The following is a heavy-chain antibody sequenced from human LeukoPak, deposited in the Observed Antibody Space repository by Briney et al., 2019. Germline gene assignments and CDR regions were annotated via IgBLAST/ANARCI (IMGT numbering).Heavy chain of an antibody. V-gene: IGHV1-69*05. J-gene: IGHJ6*03. Sequence: ASVKVPCKASGGTFSSYAISWVRQAPGQGLEWMGGIIPIFGTANYAQKFQGRVTITTDESTSTAYLELSSLRSEDTAVYYCARDSGLNSSSSRYYYYMDVWGKGTTVTVSS. CDR3: ARDSGLNSSSSRYYYYMDV. D-gene: IGHD6-6*01. CDR2: IIPIFGTA. CDR1: GGTFSSYA.